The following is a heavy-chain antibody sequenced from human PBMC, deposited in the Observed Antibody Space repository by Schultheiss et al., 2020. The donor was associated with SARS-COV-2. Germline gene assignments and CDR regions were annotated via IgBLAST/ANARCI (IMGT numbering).Heavy chain of an antibody. V-gene: IGHV3-64*04. CDR1: GFTFSSYA. CDR2: ISSNGGST. D-gene: IGHD3-22*01. Sequence: GGSLRLSCSASGFTFSSYAMHWVRQAPGKGLEYVSAISSNGGSTYYADSVKGRFTISRDNSKNTLYLQMNSLRAEDTAVYYCAREKYYYDSSGYYPPYYYYGMDVWGQGTTVTVSS. J-gene: IGHJ6*02. CDR3: AREKYYYDSSGYYPPYYYYGMDV.